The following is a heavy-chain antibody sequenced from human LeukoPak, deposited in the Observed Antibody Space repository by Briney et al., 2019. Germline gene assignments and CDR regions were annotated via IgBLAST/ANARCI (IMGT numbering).Heavy chain of an antibody. Sequence: GESLKISCQGSGYSFTTYWIGWVRQMPGKGLEWMGIIYPGDSDTRYSPSFQGRVTISADKSITTAYLQWSSLKASDTAMYYCARHGEVTPFDYWGQGTLVTVSS. CDR2: IYPGDSDT. J-gene: IGHJ4*02. D-gene: IGHD2-21*01. CDR1: GYSFTTYW. CDR3: ARHGEVTPFDY. V-gene: IGHV5-51*01.